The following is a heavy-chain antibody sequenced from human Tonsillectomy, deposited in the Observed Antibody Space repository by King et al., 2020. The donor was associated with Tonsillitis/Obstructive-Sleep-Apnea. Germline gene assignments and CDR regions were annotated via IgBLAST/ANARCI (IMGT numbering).Heavy chain of an antibody. CDR2: ISTRSSYI. J-gene: IGHJ3*01. CDR1: GFSFVPYN. D-gene: IGHD1-26*01. CDR3: ARGEERATKPGPFDL. V-gene: IGHV3-21*06. Sequence: VQLVESGGDLVKPGGSLTLSCAASGFSFVPYNMNWVRQAPGEGLEWVSCISTRSSYILYAESMKGRFTISRDNARNSLYLEMNSLTVEDTAIYYCARGEERATKPGPFDLWGQGTMVTVSS.